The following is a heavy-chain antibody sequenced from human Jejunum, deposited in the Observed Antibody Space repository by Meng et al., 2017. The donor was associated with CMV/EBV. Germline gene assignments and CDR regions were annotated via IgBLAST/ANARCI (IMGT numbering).Heavy chain of an antibody. CDR2: INTNTGNP. J-gene: IGHJ4*02. CDR3: ARDGLSGRYFDY. CDR1: GYKFTKNN. V-gene: IGHV7-4-1*02. Sequence: CKASGYKFTKNNIMWVRQAPGQGPEWMGWINTNTGNPTYAQGFTGRFVFSLDTSVSTTYLQISSLKAEDTAVYYCARDGLSGRYFDYWGQGTLVTVSS. D-gene: IGHD1-26*01.